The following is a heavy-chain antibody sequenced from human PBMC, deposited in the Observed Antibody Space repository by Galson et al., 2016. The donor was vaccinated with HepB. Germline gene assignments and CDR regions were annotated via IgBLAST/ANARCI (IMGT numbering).Heavy chain of an antibody. CDR2: IYYTGST. CDR3: ARLLGTYCSTSSCPFQH. CDR1: GGSIISSSDYY. V-gene: IGHV4-39*01. Sequence: SETLSLTCTVSGGSIISSSDYYWGWIRQPPGKGLEWIGNIYYTGSTYYNPSLKSRVTISVDTSKNQFSLKLTSVTAADTAVYYCARLLGTYCSTSSCPFQHWGQGTLVTVSS. D-gene: IGHD2-2*01. J-gene: IGHJ1*01.